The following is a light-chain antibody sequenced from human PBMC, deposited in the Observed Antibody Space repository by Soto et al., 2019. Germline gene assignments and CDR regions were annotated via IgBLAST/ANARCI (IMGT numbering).Light chain of an antibody. CDR3: QQSYSRT. CDR2: AAS. J-gene: IGKJ1*01. Sequence: DIQLTQSPSSLSASVGDRVSISCRASQSISNYLNWYQQKPGKAPKVLIFAASRLQSGVPSRFSGSGSGTDFTLTITSLQPEDFATYYCQQSYSRTFGQWTKVDIK. V-gene: IGKV1-39*01. CDR1: QSISNY.